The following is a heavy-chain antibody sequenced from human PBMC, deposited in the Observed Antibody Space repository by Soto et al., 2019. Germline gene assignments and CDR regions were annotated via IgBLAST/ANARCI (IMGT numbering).Heavy chain of an antibody. V-gene: IGHV3-74*01. Sequence: EVQLVESGGGLVQPGGSLRLSCAASGFIFTNYYMYWVRQAPGKGLVCVSRINSDGGTTTYADSVKGRFTISRDNAKNTQYLQMNSLGAEDTAVYYCARSRDGYNAFDLWGQGTLVTVSS. CDR1: GFIFTNYY. CDR3: ARSRDGYNAFDL. CDR2: INSDGGTT. J-gene: IGHJ4*02. D-gene: IGHD5-12*01.